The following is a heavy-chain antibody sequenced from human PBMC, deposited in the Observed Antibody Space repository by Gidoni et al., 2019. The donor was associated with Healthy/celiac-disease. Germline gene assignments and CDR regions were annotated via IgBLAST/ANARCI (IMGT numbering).Heavy chain of an antibody. D-gene: IGHD3-22*01. J-gene: IGHJ4*02. CDR2: IKSKTDGGTT. CDR1: GFTFRTAW. Sequence: EVQLVASGGGLVRPGGSLRLSCAASGFTFRTAWMSWVRQAPGKGLEWVGRIKSKTDGGTTDYAAPVKGRFTISRDDSKNTLYLKMNSLKTEDTAVYYCTTQYYYDSSGYYFDYWGQGTLVTVSS. CDR3: TTQYYYDSSGYYFDY. V-gene: IGHV3-15*01.